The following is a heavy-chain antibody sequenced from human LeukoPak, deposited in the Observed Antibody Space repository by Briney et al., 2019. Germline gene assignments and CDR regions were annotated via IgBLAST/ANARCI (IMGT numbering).Heavy chain of an antibody. CDR3: ARDKQQLDYFDY. J-gene: IGHJ4*02. CDR2: INPSGGST. D-gene: IGHD6-13*01. V-gene: IGHV1-46*01. CDR1: GYTFTGYY. Sequence: ASVKVSCKASGYTFTGYYMHWVRQAPGQGLEWVGIINPSGGSTSYAQKFQGRVTMTRDTSTSTVYMELSSLRSEDTAVYYCARDKQQLDYFDYWGQGTLVTVSS.